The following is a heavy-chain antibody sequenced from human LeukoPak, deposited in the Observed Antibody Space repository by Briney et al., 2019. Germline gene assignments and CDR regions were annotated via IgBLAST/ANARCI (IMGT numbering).Heavy chain of an antibody. V-gene: IGHV4-38-2*02. D-gene: IGHD5-12*01. CDR3: ARDRVAPYYFDY. CDR1: GYSISSGYY. J-gene: IGHJ4*02. Sequence: SETLSLTCTVSGYSISSGYYWGWIRQPPGKGLEWIGSIYHSGSTNYNPSLKSRVTISVDKSKNQFSLKLSSVTAADTAVYYCARDRVAPYYFDYWGQGTLVTVSS. CDR2: IYHSGST.